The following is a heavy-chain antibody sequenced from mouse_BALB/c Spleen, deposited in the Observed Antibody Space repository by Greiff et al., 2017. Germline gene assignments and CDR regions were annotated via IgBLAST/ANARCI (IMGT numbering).Heavy chain of an antibody. J-gene: IGHJ1*01. CDR1: GYSFTSYW. D-gene: IGHD2-3*01. CDR3: TQTDGYFSYWYFDV. Sequence: EVQLQQSGTVLARPGASVKMSCKASGYSFTSYWMHWVKQRPGQGLEWIGAIYPGNSDTSYNQKFKGKAKLTAVTSASTAYMELSSLTNEDSAVYYCTQTDGYFSYWYFDVWGEGTTVTVSS. CDR2: IYPGNSDT. V-gene: IGHV1-5*01.